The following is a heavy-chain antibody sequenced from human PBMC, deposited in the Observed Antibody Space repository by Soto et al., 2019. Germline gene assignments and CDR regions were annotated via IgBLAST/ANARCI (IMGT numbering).Heavy chain of an antibody. Sequence: EVQLVESGGGLVQPGGSLRLSCAASGFTFSSYSMNWVRQAPGKGLEWVSYISSSSSTIYYADSVKGRFTISRDNAKKALYLQMNSLRDEDTAVYYCARADYYDSSGYYSLGLYYYGMDVWGQGTTVTVSS. CDR2: ISSSSSTI. J-gene: IGHJ6*02. D-gene: IGHD3-22*01. CDR1: GFTFSSYS. CDR3: ARADYYDSSGYYSLGLYYYGMDV. V-gene: IGHV3-48*02.